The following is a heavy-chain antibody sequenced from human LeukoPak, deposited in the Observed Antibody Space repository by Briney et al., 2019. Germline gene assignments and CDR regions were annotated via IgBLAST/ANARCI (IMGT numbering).Heavy chain of an antibody. Sequence: PSETLSLTCTVSGGSISSSSYYWGWIRQPPGKGLEWIGSIYYSGSTYYNPSLKSRVTISVDTSKNQFSLKLSSVTAADTAVYYCARGRSGSYHDAFDIWGQGTMVTVSS. J-gene: IGHJ3*02. CDR3: ARGRSGSYHDAFDI. CDR1: GGSISSSSYY. V-gene: IGHV4-39*07. CDR2: IYYSGST. D-gene: IGHD1-26*01.